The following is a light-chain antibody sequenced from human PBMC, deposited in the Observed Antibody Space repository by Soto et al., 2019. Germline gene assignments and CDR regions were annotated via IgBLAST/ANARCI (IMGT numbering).Light chain of an antibody. CDR1: SSNIGNNY. CDR2: ENN. J-gene: IGLJ1*01. CDR3: GTWDSSLSAYV. Sequence: QPVLTQPPSVSAAPGQKVTISCSGSSSNIGNNYVSWYQQLPGTAPKLLIYENNKRPSGIPDRFSGSKPGTSATLGITGLQTGDEADYYCGTWDSSLSAYVFGTGTKVTVL. V-gene: IGLV1-51*02.